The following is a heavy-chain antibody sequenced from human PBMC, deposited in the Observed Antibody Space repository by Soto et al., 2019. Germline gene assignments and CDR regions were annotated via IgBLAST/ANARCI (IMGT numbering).Heavy chain of an antibody. CDR3: ARGKLSDYVWGSYRYHFDY. V-gene: IGHV4-34*01. D-gene: IGHD3-16*02. Sequence: SETLSLTCAVYGGSFSGYYWSWIRQPPGKGLEWIGEINHSGSTNYNPSLKSRVTIPVDTSKNQFSLKLSSVTAADTAVYYCARGKLSDYVWGSYRYHFDYWGQGTVVTVSS. J-gene: IGHJ4*02. CDR2: INHSGST. CDR1: GGSFSGYY.